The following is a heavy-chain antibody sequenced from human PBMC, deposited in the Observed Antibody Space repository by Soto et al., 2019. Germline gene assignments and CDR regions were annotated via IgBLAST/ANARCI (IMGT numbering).Heavy chain of an antibody. Sequence: QVQLQESGPGLVKPSETLSLTCTVSGGSISSYYWSWIRQPPGKGLEWIGYIYYSGSTNYNPSLQGRGTISVDTSKHQFSRKLSSVTAADTAVYYWARGGTLWFGALGYWGQGTLVTVSS. CDR1: GGSISSYY. V-gene: IGHV4-59*01. CDR2: IYYSGST. CDR3: ARGGTLWFGALGY. D-gene: IGHD3-10*01. J-gene: IGHJ4*02.